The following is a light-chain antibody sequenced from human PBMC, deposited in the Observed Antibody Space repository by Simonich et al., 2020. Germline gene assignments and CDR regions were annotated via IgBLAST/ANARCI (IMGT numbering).Light chain of an antibody. CDR1: QSVLYSSNNKKY. CDR3: QQYYSTPRT. Sequence: DIVMTQSPDSLAVSLGERATINCKSSQSVLYSSNNKKYLAWYQQKPGQPPKLLIYWASTRESGVPDRFRGSGSGTDFTLTISSLQAEDVAVYYCQQYYSTPRTFGQGTKLEIK. J-gene: IGKJ2*01. V-gene: IGKV4-1*01. CDR2: WAS.